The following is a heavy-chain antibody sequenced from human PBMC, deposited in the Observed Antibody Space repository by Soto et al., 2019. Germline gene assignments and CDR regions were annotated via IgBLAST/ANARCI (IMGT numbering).Heavy chain of an antibody. CDR1: GYTFTSYG. CDR3: ATDVDTAMVTWYYYGMDV. CDR2: ISAYNGNT. Sequence: ASVKVSCKDSGYTFTSYGISWVRQAPGQGLEWMGWISAYNGNTNYAQKLQGRVTMTTDTSTSTAYMELRSLRSDDTAVYYCATDVDTAMVTWYYYGMDVWGQGTTVTVSS. V-gene: IGHV1-18*01. J-gene: IGHJ6*02. D-gene: IGHD5-18*01.